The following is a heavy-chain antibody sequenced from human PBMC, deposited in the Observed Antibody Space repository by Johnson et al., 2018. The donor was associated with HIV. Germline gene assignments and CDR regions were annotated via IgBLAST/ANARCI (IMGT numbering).Heavy chain of an antibody. Sequence: VQLLEFGGGVVEFGRFMRLSCAASGFTFSSYAMHWVRQAPGTGLEWVAVISYDGSNKYYADSVKGRFTISRDNSKKTLYLQMNSLRAEETAGYYCSRQYYGSGTDAVDIWCQGTMVTVSS. J-gene: IGHJ3*02. D-gene: IGHD3-10*01. CDR3: SRQYYGSGTDAVDI. CDR1: GFTFSSYA. CDR2: ISYDGSNK. V-gene: IGHV3-30*04.